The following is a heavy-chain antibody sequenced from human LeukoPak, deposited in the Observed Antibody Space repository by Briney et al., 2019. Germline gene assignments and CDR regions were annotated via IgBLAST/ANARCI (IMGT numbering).Heavy chain of an antibody. CDR3: ARDPWGGYFDY. Sequence: PSQTLSLTCNVSGDSINSHYYFWNWIRQPAGKGLEWIGRIYTSGSTNYNPSLKSRVTMSVDTSKNQFSLKLSSVTAADTAVYYCARDPWGGYFDYWGQGTLVTVSS. CDR1: GDSINSHY. D-gene: IGHD3-16*01. CDR2: IYTSGST. V-gene: IGHV4-61*02. J-gene: IGHJ4*02.